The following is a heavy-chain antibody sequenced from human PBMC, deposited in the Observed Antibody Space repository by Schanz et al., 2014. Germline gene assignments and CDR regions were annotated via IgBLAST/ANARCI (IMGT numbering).Heavy chain of an antibody. CDR2: INPNSGGT. Sequence: QVQLVQSGGEVKKPGASVKVSCKASGYRFIGYYVHWVRQAPGQGLEYMGRINPNSGGTNFAQKFQGRVTMTRDTSISTVYMELSRLRSDDTAVYYCAREGTVIRGLSGWFDPWGQGTLVTVSS. CDR1: GYRFIGYY. V-gene: IGHV1-2*06. D-gene: IGHD3-10*01. CDR3: AREGTVIRGLSGWFDP. J-gene: IGHJ5*02.